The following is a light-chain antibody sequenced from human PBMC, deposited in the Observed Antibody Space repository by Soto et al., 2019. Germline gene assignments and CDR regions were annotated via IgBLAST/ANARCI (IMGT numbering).Light chain of an antibody. CDR1: QDISSW. Sequence: DIQMTQSPSSVSASVGDRVTINCRASQDISSWVAWYQQKPGKAPKLLIYAASNLQSGVPSRFSGSGSGTDYNLTISSLQPEDFATYFCQQGYSFAFTFGPGTKV. CDR2: AAS. CDR3: QQGYSFAFT. J-gene: IGKJ3*01. V-gene: IGKV1-12*01.